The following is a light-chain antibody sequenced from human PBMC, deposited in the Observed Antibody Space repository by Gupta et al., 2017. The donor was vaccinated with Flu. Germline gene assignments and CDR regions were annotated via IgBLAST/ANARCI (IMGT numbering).Light chain of an antibody. CDR3: QQYDDAMT. J-gene: IGKJ1*01. CDR2: GAS. V-gene: IGKV3-20*01. Sequence: PGEAAPLSCRASQSVTSNFAWYQRRPGQAPRLLIYGASKRAAGTPGRFSARGSGTDFTLTISRLGPEDFAVYYCQQYDDAMTFGQGTKVEV. CDR1: QSVTSN.